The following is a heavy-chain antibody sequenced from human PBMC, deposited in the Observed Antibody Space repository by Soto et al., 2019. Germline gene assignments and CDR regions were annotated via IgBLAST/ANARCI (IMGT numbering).Heavy chain of an antibody. Sequence: QITLKESGPTLVKPTQTLTLTCTFSGFSLSTSGVGVGWIRQPPGKALEWLALIYWVDDKRYSPSLKSRLTITKDTSKNQVVLTMTNMDPVDTATYYCAHLTYYYDSSGWGDAFDIWGQGTMVTVSS. J-gene: IGHJ3*02. CDR2: IYWVDDK. D-gene: IGHD3-22*01. V-gene: IGHV2-5*02. CDR1: GFSLSTSGVG. CDR3: AHLTYYYDSSGWGDAFDI.